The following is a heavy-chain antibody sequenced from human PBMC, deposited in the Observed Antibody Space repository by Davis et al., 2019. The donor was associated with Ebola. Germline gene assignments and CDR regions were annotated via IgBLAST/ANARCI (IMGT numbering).Heavy chain of an antibody. D-gene: IGHD6-6*01. J-gene: IGHJ6*02. CDR1: GFTFSSYA. CDR2: ISGSGGST. Sequence: GESLKISCAASGFTFSSYAISWVRQAPGKGLEWVSAISGSGGSTYYADSVKGRFTISRDNAKNSLYLQMNSLRAEDTAVYYCARSSIAARPGYYYGMDVWGQGTTVTVSS. V-gene: IGHV3-23*01. CDR3: ARSSIAARPGYYYGMDV.